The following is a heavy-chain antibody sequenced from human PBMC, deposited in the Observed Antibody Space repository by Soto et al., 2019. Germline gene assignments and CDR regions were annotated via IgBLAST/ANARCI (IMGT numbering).Heavy chain of an antibody. CDR2: ISGYNGDT. Sequence: QVQLVQSGVEVKKPGASVKVSCKASGYTFTSYGINWVRQAPGQGLEWMGWISGYNGDTNYAQKLQGRVTMTTDTSTSTVFMELRSLRSDDTAVYYCARGLSIDYNWFDPWGQGTLVTVSS. CDR3: ARGLSIDYNWFDP. D-gene: IGHD3-9*01. J-gene: IGHJ5*02. V-gene: IGHV1-18*01. CDR1: GYTFTSYG.